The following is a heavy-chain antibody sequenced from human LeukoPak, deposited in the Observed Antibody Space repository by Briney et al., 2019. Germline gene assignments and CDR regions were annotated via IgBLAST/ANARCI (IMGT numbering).Heavy chain of an antibody. CDR3: ARRVAAAGSTGLRYIDV. Sequence: PGGSLRLSCAASGFTFSDYYMSWIRQAPGKGLEWVSYISSSGSIIYYADSVKGRFTISRDNAKNLLSLQMNSLRAEDTAVYYCARRVAAAGSTGLRYIDVWGKGTTVTVSS. CDR2: ISSSGSII. J-gene: IGHJ6*03. CDR1: GFTFSDYY. D-gene: IGHD6-13*01. V-gene: IGHV3-11*04.